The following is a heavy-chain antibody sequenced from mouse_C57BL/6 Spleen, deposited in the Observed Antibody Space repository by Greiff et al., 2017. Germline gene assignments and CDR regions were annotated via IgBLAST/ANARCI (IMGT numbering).Heavy chain of an antibody. CDR1: GFSLTSYG. J-gene: IGHJ3*01. D-gene: IGHD3-2*02. V-gene: IGHV2-2*01. CDR3: ASHSAGYLAWFAY. Sequence: QVQLQQSGPGLVQPSQSLSITCTVSGFSLTSYGVHWVRQSPGKGLEWLGVIWSGGSTDYNAAFISRLSISKDNSKSQFFYKMNSLQADDTAIYYCASHSAGYLAWFAYGSQGTLVTVSA. CDR2: IWSGGST.